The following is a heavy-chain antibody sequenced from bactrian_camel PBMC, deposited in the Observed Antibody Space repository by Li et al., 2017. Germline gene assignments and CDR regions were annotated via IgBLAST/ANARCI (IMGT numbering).Heavy chain of an antibody. V-gene: IGHV3S6*01. CDR2: IRADGRQT. CDR1: RFSFSSYY. D-gene: IGHD2*01. J-gene: IGHJ4*01. CDR3: LVGFDY. Sequence: HVQLVESGGGLVQPGGSLRLSCAASRFSFSSYYMYWVRQAPGKRLEWVANIRADGRQTTSKDSVKGRFTISRDNAKNTLYLQMNSLKSEDTALYYCLVGFDYWGQGTQVTVS.